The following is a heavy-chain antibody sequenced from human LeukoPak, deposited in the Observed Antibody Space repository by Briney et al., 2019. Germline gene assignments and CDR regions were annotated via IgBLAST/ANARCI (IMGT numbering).Heavy chain of an antibody. CDR3: ARDPRYCSSTSCYKAFDY. D-gene: IGHD2-2*02. Sequence: GRSLRLSCAASGFTFSSYAVHWVRQAPGKGLEWVAVISYDGSNKYYADSVKGRFTISRDNSKNTLYLQMNSLRAEDTAVYYCARDPRYCSSTSCYKAFDYWGQGTLVTVSS. CDR2: ISYDGSNK. V-gene: IGHV3-30-3*01. CDR1: GFTFSSYA. J-gene: IGHJ4*02.